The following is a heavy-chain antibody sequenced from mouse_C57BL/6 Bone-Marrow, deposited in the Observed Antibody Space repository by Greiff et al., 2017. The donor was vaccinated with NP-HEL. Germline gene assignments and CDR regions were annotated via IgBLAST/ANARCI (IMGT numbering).Heavy chain of an antibody. CDR2: IDPSDSYY. V-gene: IGHV1-69*01. D-gene: IGHD1-1*01. Sequence: QVQLQQPGAELVMPGASVKLSCKASGYTFTSYWMHWVKQRPGQGLEWIGEIDPSDSYYNYNQKLKGKSTLTVDKSSRPAYMQLSSLTSEDSAVDYCAIITTVVAFDYWGQGTTLTVSS. CDR1: GYTFTSYW. J-gene: IGHJ2*01. CDR3: AIITTVVAFDY.